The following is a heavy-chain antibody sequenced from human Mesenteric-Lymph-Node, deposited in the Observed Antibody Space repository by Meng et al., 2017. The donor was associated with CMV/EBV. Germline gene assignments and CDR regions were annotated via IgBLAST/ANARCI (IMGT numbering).Heavy chain of an antibody. D-gene: IGHD3-10*01. CDR2: INPTSGGA. CDR1: TFPNYY. CDR3: ARGPYYYGSGTSYHLADY. V-gene: IGHV1-2*06. Sequence: TFPNYYIHWVRQAPGQGLEWLGRINPTSGGADYAQNFQGRVTMTRDTSINTAYMELSSLRSDDTAVYSCARGPYYYGSGTSYHLADYWGQGTLVTVSS. J-gene: IGHJ4*02.